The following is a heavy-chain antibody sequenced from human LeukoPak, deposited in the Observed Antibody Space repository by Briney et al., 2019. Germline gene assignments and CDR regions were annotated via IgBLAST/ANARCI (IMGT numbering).Heavy chain of an antibody. D-gene: IGHD3-16*01. J-gene: IGHJ4*02. Sequence: PGGSLRLSCVASGFTFSNYAMHWVRQAPGKGLEWAAVISHDAKERYYGGPAKGRFTISRDNSKNTLYFQMNTVRAEDTAVYYCARVKGPQIRGSYCDYWGQGTLVTVSS. V-gene: IGHV3-30*03. CDR2: ISHDAKER. CDR1: GFTFSNYA. CDR3: ARVKGPQIRGSYCDY.